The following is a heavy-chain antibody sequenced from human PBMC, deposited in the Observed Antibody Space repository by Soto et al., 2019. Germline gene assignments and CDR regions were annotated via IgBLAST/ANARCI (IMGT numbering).Heavy chain of an antibody. Sequence: SRPTLVNPTQTLTVTCTFSGFSVSTIGAGVGWIRQSPGKAPEWLALISWKDEKRYNPGLKSRLTITKDTSKNQVVLTMTDLDPVDTATYFCAHRYGGNYYRWYFDSWGQGTLVTVSS. CDR3: AHRYGGNYYRWYFDS. D-gene: IGHD1-26*01. CDR2: ISWKDEK. CDR1: GFSVSTIGAG. V-gene: IGHV2-5*01. J-gene: IGHJ4*02.